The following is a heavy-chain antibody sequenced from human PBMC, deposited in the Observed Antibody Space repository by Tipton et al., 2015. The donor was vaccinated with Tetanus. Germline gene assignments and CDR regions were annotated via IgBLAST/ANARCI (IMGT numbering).Heavy chain of an antibody. Sequence: GEALDSGTFYWDWIRQPPGKGLEWIGYIDHSGNTNYNPSLRSRVTMSLDTSKNQFSLKVTSVTAADTAVYFCTGDDYYDTSLRDYYGMDVWGPGTTVTVSS. CDR3: TGDDYYDTSLRDYYGMDV. J-gene: IGHJ6*02. CDR2: IDHSGNT. V-gene: IGHV4-61*01. CDR1: GEALDSGTFY. D-gene: IGHD3-22*01.